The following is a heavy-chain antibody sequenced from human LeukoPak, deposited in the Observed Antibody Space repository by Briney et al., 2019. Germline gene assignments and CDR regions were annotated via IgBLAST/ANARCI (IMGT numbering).Heavy chain of an antibody. CDR2: ISSGGSI. CDR3: ARDSHSSGWYTGYDY. J-gene: IGHJ4*02. CDR1: GFTVSSNY. Sequence: GGSLRLSCAASGFTVSSNYMTWVRQAPGKGLEWVSGISSGGSIDYADSVKDGFTISRDSSKNTLYLQMNSLRAEDTAVYYCARDSHSSGWYTGYDYWGQGTLVTVSS. V-gene: IGHV3-53*01. D-gene: IGHD6-19*01.